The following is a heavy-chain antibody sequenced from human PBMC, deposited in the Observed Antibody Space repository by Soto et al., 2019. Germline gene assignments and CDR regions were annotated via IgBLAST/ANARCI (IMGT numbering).Heavy chain of an antibody. Sequence: QITLKESGPTLVKPTQTLTLTCTFSGFSLSTSGVGVGWIRQPPGKALEWLALIYWDDDKRYSPSLKSRLTITKDTSKNQVVLTMTNMDPVDTATYSCAHTSQYYYDSSGYYYGGVDYWGQGTLVTVSS. D-gene: IGHD3-22*01. J-gene: IGHJ4*02. V-gene: IGHV2-5*02. CDR2: IYWDDDK. CDR3: AHTSQYYYDSSGYYYGGVDY. CDR1: GFSLSTSGVG.